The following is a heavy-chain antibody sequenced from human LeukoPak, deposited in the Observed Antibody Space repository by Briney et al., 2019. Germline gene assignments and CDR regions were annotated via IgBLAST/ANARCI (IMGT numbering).Heavy chain of an antibody. J-gene: IGHJ5*02. CDR2: ISTSSRYI. V-gene: IGHV3-21*06. CDR3: ARADCSGSTCYLRHSWFDP. D-gene: IGHD2-2*01. Sequence: GGSLRLSCAASGFTLSTFDMNWVRQAPGKGLDWISSISTSSRYIYYRDSVQGRFTISRDDAKNSLYLQMNSLTVEDTAVYYCARADCSGSTCYLRHSWFDPWGQGTLVTVSS. CDR1: GFTLSTFD.